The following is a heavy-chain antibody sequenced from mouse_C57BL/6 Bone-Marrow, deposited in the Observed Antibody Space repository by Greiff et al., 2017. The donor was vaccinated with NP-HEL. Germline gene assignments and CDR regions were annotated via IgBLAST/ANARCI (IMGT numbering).Heavy chain of an antibody. D-gene: IGHD3-3*01. J-gene: IGHJ1*03. CDR3: AREGPYWYFDV. CDR2: IDPSDSYT. CDR1: GYTFTSYW. V-gene: IGHV1-69*01. Sequence: QVQLQQPGAELVMPGASVKLSCKASGYTFTSYWMHWVKQRPGQGLEWIGEIDPSDSYTNYNQKFKGKSTLTVDKSSSTAYMQLSSLASEDSAVYYGAREGPYWYFDVWGTGTTVTVSS.